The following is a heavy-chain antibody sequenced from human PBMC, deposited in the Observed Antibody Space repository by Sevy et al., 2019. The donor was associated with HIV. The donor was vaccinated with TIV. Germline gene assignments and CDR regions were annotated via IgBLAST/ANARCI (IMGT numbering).Heavy chain of an antibody. CDR3: ARERRYYGSGSYSQPLYYFDY. D-gene: IGHD3-10*01. CDR2: IWYDGSNK. V-gene: IGHV3-33*01. CDR1: GFTVSRYG. Sequence: GGSLRLSCAASGFTVSRYGMHWVRQAPGKGLEWVAVIWYDGSNKYYADSVKGRFTISRDNSKNTLYLQMNSLRAEDTAVYYCARERRYYGSGSYSQPLYYFDYWGQGTLVTVSS. J-gene: IGHJ4*02.